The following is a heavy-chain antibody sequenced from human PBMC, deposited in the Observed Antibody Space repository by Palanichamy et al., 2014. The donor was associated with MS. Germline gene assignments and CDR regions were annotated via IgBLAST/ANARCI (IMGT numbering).Heavy chain of an antibody. CDR1: GFTFRDHW. V-gene: IGHV3-74*01. Sequence: EVQLVESGGDLVQLGGSLRLSCSGSGFTFRDHWMHWVRQAPGKGLVWVSRIKSDGSDTSHADSVRGRFTISRDNAKNTLYLQMNSLRVEDTAVYYRGRGTDYYDRTGFYYVGHVDVWGRGTLVTVSS. D-gene: IGHD3-22*01. CDR2: IKSDGSDT. CDR3: GRGTDYYDRTGFYYVGHVDV. J-gene: IGHJ2*01.